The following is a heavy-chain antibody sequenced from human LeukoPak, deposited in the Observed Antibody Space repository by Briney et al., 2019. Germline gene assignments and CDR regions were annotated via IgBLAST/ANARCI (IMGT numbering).Heavy chain of an antibody. Sequence: PSETLSLTCTVSGGSISSGSYYWSWIRLPAGKGLEWIGRIYIRGTTNYNPSLKSRVTISVDTSKNQFSLKLSSVTAADTAVYYCARGYWFYFDYWGQGTLVTVSS. V-gene: IGHV4-61*02. D-gene: IGHD2-8*02. CDR3: ARGYWFYFDY. CDR1: GGSISSGSYY. J-gene: IGHJ4*02. CDR2: IYIRGTT.